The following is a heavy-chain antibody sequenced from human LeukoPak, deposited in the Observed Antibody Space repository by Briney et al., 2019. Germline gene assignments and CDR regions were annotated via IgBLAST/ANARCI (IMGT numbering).Heavy chain of an antibody. D-gene: IGHD6-13*01. J-gene: IGHJ4*02. CDR3: ARDCSSGAAAGTGGFDY. V-gene: IGHV4-39*07. Sequence: SETLSLTCTVSGGSISSSSYYWGWIRQPPGKGLEWIGSIYYSGSTYYNPSLKSRVTISVDTSKNQFSLKLSSVTAADTAVYYCARDCSSGAAAGTGGFDYWGQGTLVTVSS. CDR1: GGSISSSSYY. CDR2: IYYSGST.